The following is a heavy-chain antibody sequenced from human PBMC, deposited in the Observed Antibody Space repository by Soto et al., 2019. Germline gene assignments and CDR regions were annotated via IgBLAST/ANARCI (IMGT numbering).Heavy chain of an antibody. J-gene: IGHJ4*02. CDR1: GESFGGYY. V-gene: IGHV4-34*01. CDR2: INPSGTT. D-gene: IGHD4-17*01. Sequence: QVQLQQWGAGLLKPSETLSLPCAVYGESFGGYYWNWIRQPPGKGRVWIGEINPSGTTNYNPPLQSPVTISVDTSRNQFPLNLHSLTAADTAGYSCATTSRDYYLRGYCSYYWGQQTLVTVSS. CDR3: ATTSRDYYLRGYCSYY.